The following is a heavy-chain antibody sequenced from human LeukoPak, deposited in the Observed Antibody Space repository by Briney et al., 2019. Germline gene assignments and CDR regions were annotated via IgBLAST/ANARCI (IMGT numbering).Heavy chain of an antibody. D-gene: IGHD4-17*01. CDR2: ISGSGGNT. Sequence: GGSLRLSCAASGFTFSSYWMTWVRQAPGKGLEWVSIISGSGGNTYYADSVKGRFTISRDNSKNTLFLQMNSLRGEDTAVYYCAKDLPPPSYGALDFWGQGTLVTVSS. CDR1: GFTFSSYW. CDR3: AKDLPPPSYGALDF. V-gene: IGHV3-23*01. J-gene: IGHJ4*02.